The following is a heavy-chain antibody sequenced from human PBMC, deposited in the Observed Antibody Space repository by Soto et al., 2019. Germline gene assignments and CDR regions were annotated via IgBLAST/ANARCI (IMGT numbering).Heavy chain of an antibody. CDR1: GYTFTSYG. CDR2: LSAYNGNT. CDR3: ARTLIYDSIGSEGGFDY. J-gene: IGHJ4*02. D-gene: IGHD3-22*01. Sequence: QVQLVQSGAEVKKPGASVKVSCKASGYTFTSYGISWVRQAPGQGLEWMGWLSAYNGNTNYAQKLQGRVTMTTDTPTSTAYMELRSLRSDDTAVYYCARTLIYDSIGSEGGFDYWGQGTLVTVSS. V-gene: IGHV1-18*01.